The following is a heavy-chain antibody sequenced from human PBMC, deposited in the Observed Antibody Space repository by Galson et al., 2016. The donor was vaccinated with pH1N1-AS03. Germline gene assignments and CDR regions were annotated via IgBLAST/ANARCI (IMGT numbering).Heavy chain of an antibody. V-gene: IGHV4-31*03. J-gene: IGHJ5*02. CDR3: ASVSLAYCSSTSCFRFDP. Sequence: LSLTCTVSGGSISSGNYFWNWIRQHPGKGLEWIGLIYDSGNTFYNPSLKSRVSISVDTSKNQFFLKLNSVTAADTAVYYCASVSLAYCSSTSCFRFDPWGQGTLVTVSS. CDR1: GGSISSGNYF. CDR2: IYDSGNT. D-gene: IGHD2-2*01.